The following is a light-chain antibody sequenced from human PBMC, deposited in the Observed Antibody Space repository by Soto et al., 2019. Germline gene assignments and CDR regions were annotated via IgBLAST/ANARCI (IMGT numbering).Light chain of an antibody. Sequence: DIQMTQSPSTLSASVGDRVTITCRASQSISLWLAWYQQKPGKAPKLLIYKASTLESGVPSRFSGSGSGKDFTLAINNLQPDDCAIYYCQQYSTYSWTFGQGTKVEI. CDR2: KAS. CDR1: QSISLW. J-gene: IGKJ1*01. CDR3: QQYSTYSWT. V-gene: IGKV1-5*03.